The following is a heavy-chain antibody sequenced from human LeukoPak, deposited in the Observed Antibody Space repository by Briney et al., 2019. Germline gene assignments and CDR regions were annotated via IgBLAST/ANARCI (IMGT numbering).Heavy chain of an antibody. J-gene: IGHJ4*02. D-gene: IGHD5-18*01. CDR3: ARDPTYRGYSYGYFDY. CDR1: GGTFSSYA. CDR2: IIPILGIA. Sequence: ASVKVSRKASGGTFSSYAISWVRQAPGQGLEWMGRIIPILGIANYAQKFQGRVTITADKSTSTAYMELSSLRSEDTAVYYCARDPTYRGYSYGYFDYWGQGTLVTVSS. V-gene: IGHV1-69*04.